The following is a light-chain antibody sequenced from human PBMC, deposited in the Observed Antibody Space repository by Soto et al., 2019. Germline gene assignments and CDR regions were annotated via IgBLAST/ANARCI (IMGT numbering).Light chain of an antibody. V-gene: IGLV2-14*01. CDR2: EVT. J-gene: IGLJ2*01. Sequence: QSVLTQPASVSGSPGQSITISCTGTSSDVGGHNYVSWYQQHPGKAPKLMIYEVTNRPSGVSNRFSGSKSGNTASLIISGLQAEDEADYYCSSYTTSTTLVVFGGGTKVTVL. CDR3: SSYTTSTTLVV. CDR1: SSDVGGHNY.